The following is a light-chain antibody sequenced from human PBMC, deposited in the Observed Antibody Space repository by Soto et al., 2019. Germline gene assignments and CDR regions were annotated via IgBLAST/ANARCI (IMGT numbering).Light chain of an antibody. Sequence: QSALTQPASVSGSPGQSITISCTGTSSDVGSYNLVSWYQQHPGKAPKLMIYEGSKRPSGVSNRFSGSKSGNTASLTISGLQAEDEADYYCCSYAGSSTSYVFGTETKLTVL. CDR1: SSDVGSYNL. CDR2: EGS. J-gene: IGLJ1*01. V-gene: IGLV2-23*01. CDR3: CSYAGSSTSYV.